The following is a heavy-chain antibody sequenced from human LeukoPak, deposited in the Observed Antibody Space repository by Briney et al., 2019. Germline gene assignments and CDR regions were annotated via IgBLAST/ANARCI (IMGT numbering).Heavy chain of an antibody. CDR3: ARHGGGDPC. D-gene: IGHD2-21*02. V-gene: IGHV3-33*01. CDR2: IWYDGSNK. Sequence: PGGSLRLSCAASGFTFSSYGMHWVRQAPGKGLEWVAVIWYDGSNKYYADSVKGRFTISRDNSKNTLYLQMNSLRAEDTAMYYCARHGGGDPCWGQGTLVTVSS. CDR1: GFTFSSYG. J-gene: IGHJ4*02.